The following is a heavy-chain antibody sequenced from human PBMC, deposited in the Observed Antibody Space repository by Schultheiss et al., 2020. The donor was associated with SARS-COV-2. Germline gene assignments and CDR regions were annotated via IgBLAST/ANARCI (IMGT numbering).Heavy chain of an antibody. Sequence: SVKVSCKASGYTFTGYYMHWVRQAPGQGLEWMGRIIPILGIANYAQKFQGRVTITADKSTSTAYMELSSLRSEDTAVYYCAKSKPYYYDSSGYYYYFDYWGQGTLVTVSS. J-gene: IGHJ4*02. CDR3: AKSKPYYYDSSGYYYYFDY. CDR2: IIPILGIA. V-gene: IGHV1-69*02. CDR1: GYTFTGYY. D-gene: IGHD3-22*01.